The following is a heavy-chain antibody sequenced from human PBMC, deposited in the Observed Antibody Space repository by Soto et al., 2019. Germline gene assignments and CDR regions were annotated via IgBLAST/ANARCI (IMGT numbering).Heavy chain of an antibody. CDR2: IYYTGST. CDR3: ARAREYTAGHHRFDY. Sequence: SETLSLTCTVSGGSVSSGSYYWSWIRQPPGKGLEWIGYIYYTGSTSYNPSLKSRGTISLDTSKNQFSLKLSSVTAADTAVYFCARAREYTAGHHRFDYWGQGSLVTVSS. J-gene: IGHJ4*02. CDR1: GGSVSSGSYY. V-gene: IGHV4-61*01. D-gene: IGHD5-18*01.